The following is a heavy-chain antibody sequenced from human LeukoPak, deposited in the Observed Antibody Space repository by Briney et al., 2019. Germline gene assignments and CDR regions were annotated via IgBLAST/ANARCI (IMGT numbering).Heavy chain of an antibody. V-gene: IGHV1-2*04. J-gene: IGHJ2*01. Sequence: ASVKVSCKASGYTFTGYYMHWVRQAPGQGLEWMGWINPNSGGTNYAQKFQGWVTMTRDTSISTAYMELSRLRSDDTAVYYCVRAVLGTVTTGGAWPAGGRYFDLWGRGTLVTVSS. CDR2: INPNSGGT. CDR3: VRAVLGTVTTGGAWPAGGRYFDL. D-gene: IGHD4-17*01. CDR1: GYTFTGYY.